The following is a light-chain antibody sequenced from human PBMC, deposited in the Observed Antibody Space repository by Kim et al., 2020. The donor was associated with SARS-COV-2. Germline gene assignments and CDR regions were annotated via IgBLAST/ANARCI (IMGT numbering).Light chain of an antibody. CDR3: QAWDSSNVV. CDR1: KLGYKY. Sequence: VSPGQTASITCAGDKLGYKYACWYQQKPGQSPVLVIYQDSKRPSGIPERFSGSNSGNTATLTISGTQAMDEADYYCQAWDSSNVVFGGGTQLTVL. CDR2: QDS. J-gene: IGLJ2*01. V-gene: IGLV3-1*01.